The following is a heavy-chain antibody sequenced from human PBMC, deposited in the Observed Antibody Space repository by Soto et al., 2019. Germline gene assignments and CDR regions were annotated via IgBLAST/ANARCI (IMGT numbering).Heavy chain of an antibody. Sequence: EVQLVQSGAEVKKPGESLKISCKGSGYSFTSYWIGWVRQMPGKGLEWMGIIYPGDSDTRYSPSFQGQVTISADKSISTAYLQWSSLKASDTAMYYCARLGLRYFDWLSPFDYWGQGTLVTVSS. D-gene: IGHD3-9*01. J-gene: IGHJ4*02. V-gene: IGHV5-51*03. CDR3: ARLGLRYFDWLSPFDY. CDR2: IYPGDSDT. CDR1: GYSFTSYW.